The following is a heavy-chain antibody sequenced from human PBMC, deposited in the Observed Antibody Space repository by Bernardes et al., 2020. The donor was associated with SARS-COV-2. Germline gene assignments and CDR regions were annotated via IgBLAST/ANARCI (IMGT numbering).Heavy chain of an antibody. D-gene: IGHD6-19*01. CDR1: GFTFNNYA. CDR2: ISRDSTAT. J-gene: IGHJ5*02. Sequence: GGSLRLSCAASGFTFNNYAMSWVRQAPGKGLEWVSGISRDSTATHYADSVKGRLTISRDNSKNTLYLQMNSLRVEDTATYYCVKDLPGVAVTGAGESWGQGTLVTVSS. CDR3: VKDLPGVAVTGAGES. V-gene: IGHV3-23*01.